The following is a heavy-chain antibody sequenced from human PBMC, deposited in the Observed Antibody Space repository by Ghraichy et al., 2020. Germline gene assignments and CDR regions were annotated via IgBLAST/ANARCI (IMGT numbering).Heavy chain of an antibody. CDR3: ARHRVRPTYYYDTSASDY. V-gene: IGHV1-2*02. CDR2: INPKSGGT. J-gene: IGHJ4*02. D-gene: IGHD3-22*01. Sequence: ASVKVSCRTSGYTFSNYYIHWVQQAPGQGLEWMGWINPKSGGTNFAQKFQGRVTMTRDTSISTAYMELRRLRFDDTAVYYCARHRVRPTYYYDTSASDYWGQGTLVTVSP. CDR1: GYTFSNYY.